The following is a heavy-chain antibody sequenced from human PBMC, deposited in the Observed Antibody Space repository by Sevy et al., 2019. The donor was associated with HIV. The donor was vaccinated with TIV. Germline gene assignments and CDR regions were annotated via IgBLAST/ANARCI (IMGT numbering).Heavy chain of an antibody. D-gene: IGHD1-26*01. J-gene: IGHJ4*02. Sequence: GGSLRLSCAASGFTFSPYWMTWVRQAPGKGLEWVANIRPDGSDKYYVDSVKGRFTISRDNAKNSLYLQMNSLRADGTAMYYCARGEGLDCWGQGALVTVSS. V-gene: IGHV3-7*01. CDR3: ARGEGLDC. CDR2: IRPDGSDK. CDR1: GFTFSPYW.